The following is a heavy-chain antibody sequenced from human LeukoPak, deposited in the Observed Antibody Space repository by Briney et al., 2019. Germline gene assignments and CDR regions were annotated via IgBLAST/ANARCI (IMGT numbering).Heavy chain of an antibody. CDR3: ARDIRSGSYFDF. CDR1: GASISISGYY. D-gene: IGHD1-26*01. V-gene: IGHV4-39*07. CDR2: ISYSGTT. Sequence: SETLSLTCTVSGASISISGYYWGWVRQPPGKGLECIGSISYSGTTYYNPSLKRRATISLDTSMNQFSLRLTSVNAADTAAYYCARDIRSGSYFDFWGQGTLVTASS. J-gene: IGHJ4*02.